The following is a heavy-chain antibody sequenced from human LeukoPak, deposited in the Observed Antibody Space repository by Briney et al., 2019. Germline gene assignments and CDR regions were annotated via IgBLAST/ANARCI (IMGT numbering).Heavy chain of an antibody. CDR1: GFTFSSYW. Sequence: GGSLRLSCAASGFTFSSYWMSWVRQPPGKGLEWVANIKQDGSEKYYVDSVKGRFTISRDNAKNSLYLQMNSLRAEGTAVYYCARDPQGIAAAGNDYWGQGTLVTVSS. D-gene: IGHD6-13*01. CDR2: IKQDGSEK. V-gene: IGHV3-7*01. CDR3: ARDPQGIAAAGNDY. J-gene: IGHJ4*02.